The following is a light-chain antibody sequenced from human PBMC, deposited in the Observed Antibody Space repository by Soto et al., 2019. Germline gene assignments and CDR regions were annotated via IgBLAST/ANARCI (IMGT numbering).Light chain of an antibody. J-gene: IGKJ1*01. V-gene: IGKV3-15*01. CDR3: QQYNNWPPWT. Sequence: EIVMTQSPATLSVSPGERATPSCRASQSVGSNLAWYQQKPGQTPRLLMYGASTRATGIPARFSGSGSGTEFTLTISSLQSEDFAVYYCQQYNNWPPWTFGQGTKVEIK. CDR2: GAS. CDR1: QSVGSN.